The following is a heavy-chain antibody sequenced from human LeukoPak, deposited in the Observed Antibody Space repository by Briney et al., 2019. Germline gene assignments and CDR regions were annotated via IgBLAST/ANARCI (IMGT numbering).Heavy chain of an antibody. CDR2: INAGNGNT. CDR3: ARYSSGWYSDAFDI. Sequence: ASVKVSCKASGYTFTTYPMHWVRQAPGQRLEWMGWINAGNGNTKYSQKFQGRVTITRDTSASTAYMELSSLRSEDTAVYYCARYSSGWYSDAFDIWGQGTMVTVSS. D-gene: IGHD6-19*01. J-gene: IGHJ3*02. CDR1: GYTFTTYP. V-gene: IGHV1-3*01.